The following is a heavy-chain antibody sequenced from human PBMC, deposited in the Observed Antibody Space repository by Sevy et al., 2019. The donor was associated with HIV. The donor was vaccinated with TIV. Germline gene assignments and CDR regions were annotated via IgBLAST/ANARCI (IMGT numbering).Heavy chain of an antibody. CDR2: IKQDGSEK. CDR3: TTDRYRIAVIDY. J-gene: IGHJ4*02. CDR1: GFAFSSSW. Sequence: GGSLRLSCAASGFAFSSSWMTWVRQAPGKGLEWVANIKQDGSEKYYVDFLKGRFTISRDNAKNSLYLQMNSLKTEDTAVYYCTTDRYRIAVIDYWGQGTLVTVSS. V-gene: IGHV3-7*03. D-gene: IGHD6-19*01.